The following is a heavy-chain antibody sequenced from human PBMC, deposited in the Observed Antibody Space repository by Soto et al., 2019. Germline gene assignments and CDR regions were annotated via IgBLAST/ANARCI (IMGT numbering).Heavy chain of an antibody. V-gene: IGHV3-48*02. J-gene: IGHJ4*02. CDR3: AREAASGSDF. CDR2: ISSSGSVK. CDR1: GYIFIDYS. Sequence: GGSLRLSCVGSGYIFIDYSMNWVRQAPGKGLEWVSYISSSGSVKYYADSAKGRFTVSRDNAENSLSLQMNSLRDEDSAVYYCAREAASGSDFWGQGTLVTVSS. D-gene: IGHD3-3*01.